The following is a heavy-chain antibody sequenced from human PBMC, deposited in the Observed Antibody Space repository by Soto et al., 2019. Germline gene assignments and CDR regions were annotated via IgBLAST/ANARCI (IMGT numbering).Heavy chain of an antibody. CDR1: GYTFTDYY. CDR2: INPNSGGT. J-gene: IGHJ5*02. CDR3: ARGGVRATSYWFDP. Sequence: ASVKVSCKASGYTFTDYYMYWVRQAPGQGLEWMGRINPNSGGTNYAQKFQGWVTMTRDTSTSTAYMELSRLRSDDTAVYYCARGGVRATSYWFDPWGQGTLVTVSS. V-gene: IGHV1-2*04. D-gene: IGHD5-12*01.